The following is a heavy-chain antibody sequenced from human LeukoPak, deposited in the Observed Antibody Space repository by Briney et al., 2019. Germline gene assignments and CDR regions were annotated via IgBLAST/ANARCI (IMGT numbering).Heavy chain of an antibody. CDR1: GGSISSYY. CDR3: ARDHNYGSGSYYNGGTDDY. Sequence: PSETLSLTCTVSGGSISSYYWSWIRQPAGKGLEWIGRIYTSGSTNYNPSLKSRVTMSVDTSKNQFSLKLSSVTAADTAVYYCARDHNYGSGSYYNGGTDDYWGQGTLVTVSS. D-gene: IGHD3-10*01. CDR2: IYTSGST. J-gene: IGHJ4*02. V-gene: IGHV4-4*07.